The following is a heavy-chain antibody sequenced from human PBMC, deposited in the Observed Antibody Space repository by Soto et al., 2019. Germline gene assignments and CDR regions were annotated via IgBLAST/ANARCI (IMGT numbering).Heavy chain of an antibody. V-gene: IGHV3-53*01. CDR2: IYSGGST. J-gene: IGHJ6*02. CDR1: GFTVSSNY. D-gene: IGHD2-2*01. CDR3: ARDGCSSTSCYEV. Sequence: PGGSLRLSCAASGFTVSSNYMSWVRQAPGKGLEWVSVIYSGGSTYYADSVKGRFTISRDNSKNTLYLQMNSLRAEDTAVYYCARDGCSSTSCYEVWGQGTTVTVSS.